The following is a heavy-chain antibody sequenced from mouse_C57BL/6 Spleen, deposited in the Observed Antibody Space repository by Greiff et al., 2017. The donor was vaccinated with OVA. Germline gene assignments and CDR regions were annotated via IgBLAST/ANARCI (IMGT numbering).Heavy chain of an antibody. CDR3: TSIVKGY. CDR1: GFNIKDDY. J-gene: IGHJ2*01. D-gene: IGHD2-5*01. V-gene: IGHV14-4*01. Sequence: EVQLQQSGAELVRPGASVKLSCTASGFNIKDDYMHWVKQRPEQGLEWIGWIDPENGDTEYASKFQGKAPITADTSANTAYLQLSSLTSEDTAVYYCTSIVKGYWGQGTTLTVSS. CDR2: IDPENGDT.